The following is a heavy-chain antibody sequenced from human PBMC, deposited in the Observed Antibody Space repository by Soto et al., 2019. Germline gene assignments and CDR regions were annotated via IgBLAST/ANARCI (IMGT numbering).Heavy chain of an antibody. D-gene: IGHD1-26*01. CDR2: IFYSGTT. J-gene: IGHJ3*02. V-gene: IGHV4-59*07. CDR1: GGSISRYF. CDR3: ARGRGGPYYAFDI. Sequence: PPDKLSLTCTVSGGSISRYFWRWIRKSPGEGLEGIVYIFYSGTTNHSPSLKSRVTMSLGTAKNQFSLNLTSVTAADTAVYYCARGRGGPYYAFDILGQCTMVT.